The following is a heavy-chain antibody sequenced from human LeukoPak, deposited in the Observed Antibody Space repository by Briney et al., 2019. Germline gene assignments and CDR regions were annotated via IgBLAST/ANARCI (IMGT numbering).Heavy chain of an antibody. Sequence: ASVKVSGMASGSTFSDYHINWVRQASGQGPEWMGWINPKSGDAKYGQAFQGRVTMTRDTSSSTAYMELDRLRFDDTAMYYCARAEYSNCYPYRLDSWGQGTLVTVSS. V-gene: IGHV1-2*02. CDR3: ARAEYSNCYPYRLDS. CDR2: INPKSGDA. J-gene: IGHJ4*02. CDR1: GSTFSDYH. D-gene: IGHD6-6*01.